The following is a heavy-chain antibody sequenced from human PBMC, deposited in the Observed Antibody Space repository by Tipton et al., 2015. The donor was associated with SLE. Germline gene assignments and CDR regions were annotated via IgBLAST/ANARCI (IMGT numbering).Heavy chain of an antibody. J-gene: IGHJ4*02. CDR2: IYYSGST. V-gene: IGHV4-59*12. CDR1: GGSISSYY. D-gene: IGHD3-10*01. Sequence: TLSLTCTVSGGSISSYYWTWIRQPPGKGLECIGYIYYSGSTNYNPSLKSRVTISVDTSKNQFSLKLTSVTAADTAVYYCATFFTLVRGVIPFDYWGQGTLVTVSS. CDR3: ATFFTLVRGVIPFDY.